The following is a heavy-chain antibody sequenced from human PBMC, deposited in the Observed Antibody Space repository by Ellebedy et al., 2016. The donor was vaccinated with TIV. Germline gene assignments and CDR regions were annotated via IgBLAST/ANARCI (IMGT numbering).Heavy chain of an antibody. CDR2: INPSGGFT. Sequence: AASVKVSCKASGYTFTSYYMNWVRQGPGQGLEWMGIINPSGGFTTYAQKFQGRVSMTRDTSTSTFAMELSSLRSEDTAVYYCSRSIERIVVVATSMASKLHFYYYGMDVWGQGTTVTVSS. D-gene: IGHD2-2*01. J-gene: IGHJ6*02. CDR3: SRSIERIVVVATSMASKLHFYYYGMDV. CDR1: GYTFTSYY. V-gene: IGHV1-46*01.